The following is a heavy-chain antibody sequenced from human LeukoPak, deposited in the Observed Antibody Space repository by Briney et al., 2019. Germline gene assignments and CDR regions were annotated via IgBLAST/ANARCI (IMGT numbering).Heavy chain of an antibody. J-gene: IGHJ2*01. CDR3: AASRWYFDV. CDR1: GGSITNFY. Sequence: SETLSLTCTVSGGSITNFYWSWVRQPPGKRLEWLGFIYYTGSTTYNPSLESRVTISVDTSKNQFSLRLRSVTAADTAVCYCAASRWYFDVWGRGVVVAVSS. V-gene: IGHV4-59*08. CDR2: IYYTGST.